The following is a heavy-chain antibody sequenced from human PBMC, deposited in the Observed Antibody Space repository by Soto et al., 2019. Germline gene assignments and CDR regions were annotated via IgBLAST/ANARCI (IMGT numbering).Heavy chain of an antibody. CDR2: ISAYNGNT. J-gene: IGHJ6*02. CDR3: ARVFVVVRKYGMDV. Sequence: ASVKVSCKAAGYTFTSYGISWGRQAPGQGLEWMGWISAYNGNTNYAQKRQGRVTMTTDTSTSTAYMELRSLRSDDTAVYYCARVFVVVRKYGMDVWGQGTTVTVSS. V-gene: IGHV1-18*01. CDR1: GYTFTSYG. D-gene: IGHD2-2*01.